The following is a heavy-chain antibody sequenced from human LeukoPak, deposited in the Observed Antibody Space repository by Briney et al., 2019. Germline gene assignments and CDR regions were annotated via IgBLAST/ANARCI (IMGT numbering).Heavy chain of an antibody. V-gene: IGHV3-23*01. CDR3: AKGGDILTGYTFIFDY. CDR1: GFTFSSYA. J-gene: IGHJ4*02. Sequence: PGGSLRLSCAASGFTFSSYAMSWVRQAPGKGLEWVSAISGSGGSTYYADSVKGRFTISRDNSKNTLYLQMNGLRAEDTAVYYCAKGGDILTGYTFIFDYWGQGTLVTVSS. CDR2: ISGSGGST. D-gene: IGHD3-9*01.